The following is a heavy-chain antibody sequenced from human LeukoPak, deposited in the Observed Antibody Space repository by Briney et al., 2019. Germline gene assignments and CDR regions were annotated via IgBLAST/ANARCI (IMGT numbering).Heavy chain of an antibody. CDR2: INPDSGGT. CDR1: GYTFTGYY. J-gene: IGHJ5*02. D-gene: IGHD3-10*01. V-gene: IGHV1-2*02. Sequence: ASVKVSCKASGYTFTGYYMHWVRQAPGQGLEWMGWINPDSGGTNYAQKFQGRVTMTRDTSISTAYMELSRLRSDDTAVYYCARPRWFGELMGENWFDPWGQGTLVTVSS. CDR3: ARPRWFGELMGENWFDP.